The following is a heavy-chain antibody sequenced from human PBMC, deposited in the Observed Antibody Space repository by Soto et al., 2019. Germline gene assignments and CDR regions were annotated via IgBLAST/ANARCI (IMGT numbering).Heavy chain of an antibody. CDR1: GFAFSTYG. J-gene: IGHJ4*02. CDR3: ARKNPGREWELPDY. D-gene: IGHD1-26*01. V-gene: IGHV3-30*03. CDR2: TTSDGARI. Sequence: QVQLVESGGGVVQPGRSLRLSCAASGFAFSTYGMHWVRQAPGKGLEWVAVTTSDGARINYADSVKGRFTISRDNSRPMLYLQMNSLRIDDTAVYYCARKNPGREWELPDYWGQGTLVTVSS.